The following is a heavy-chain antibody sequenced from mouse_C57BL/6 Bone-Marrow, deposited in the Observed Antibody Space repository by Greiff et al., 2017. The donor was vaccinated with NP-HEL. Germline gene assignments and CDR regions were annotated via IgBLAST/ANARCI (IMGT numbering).Heavy chain of an antibody. J-gene: IGHJ4*01. Sequence: VQLQQSGAELVRPGASVKLSCTASGFNIKDDYMHWVKQRPEQGLEWIGWIDPENGDTEYASKFQGKATITADTSSNTAYLQLSSLTSEDTAVYYCTLIYYDFYYYARDYWGQGTSVTVSS. D-gene: IGHD2-4*01. CDR1: GFNIKDDY. CDR3: TLIYYDFYYYARDY. V-gene: IGHV14-4*01. CDR2: IDPENGDT.